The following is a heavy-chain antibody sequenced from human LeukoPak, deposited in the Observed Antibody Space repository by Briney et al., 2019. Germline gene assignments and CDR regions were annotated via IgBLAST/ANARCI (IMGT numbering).Heavy chain of an antibody. CDR2: INPNSGGT. CDR3: ARDLNCGGDCQPH. V-gene: IGHV1-2*02. D-gene: IGHD2-21*01. CDR1: GYTFTGYY. Sequence: ASVKVSCKASGYTFTGYYMHWVRQAPGQGLEWMGWINPNSGGTNYAQKLQGRVTMTRDTSISTAYMELSRLRSDDTAVYYCARDLNCGGDCQPHWGQGTLVTVSS. J-gene: IGHJ4*02.